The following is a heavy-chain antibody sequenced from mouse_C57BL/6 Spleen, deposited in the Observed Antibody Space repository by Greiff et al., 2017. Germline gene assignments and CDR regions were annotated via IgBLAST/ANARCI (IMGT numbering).Heavy chain of an antibody. CDR1: GFTFSSYT. V-gene: IGHV5-9*01. Sequence: EVMLVESGGGLVKPGGSLKLSCAASGFTFSSYTMSWVRQTPEKRLEWVATISGGGGNTYYPDSVKGRFTISRDNAKNTLYLQMSSLRSEDTALYYCATYYYGSRRAMDYWGQGTSVTVSS. D-gene: IGHD1-1*01. CDR3: ATYYYGSRRAMDY. J-gene: IGHJ4*01. CDR2: ISGGGGNT.